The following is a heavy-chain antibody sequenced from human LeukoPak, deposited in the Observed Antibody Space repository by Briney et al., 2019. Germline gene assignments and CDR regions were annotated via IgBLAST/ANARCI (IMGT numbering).Heavy chain of an antibody. CDR1: GFTFSSYS. D-gene: IGHD2-8*01. V-gene: IGHV3-21*01. J-gene: IGHJ4*02. Sequence: PGGSLRLSCAASGFTFSSYSMNWVRQAPGKGLEWVSSISSSSSYIYYADSVKGRFTISRDNAKNSLYLQMNSLRAEDTAVYYCARELCRAIGVCYTPDYWGQGTLVTVSS. CDR2: ISSSSSYI. CDR3: ARELCRAIGVCYTPDY.